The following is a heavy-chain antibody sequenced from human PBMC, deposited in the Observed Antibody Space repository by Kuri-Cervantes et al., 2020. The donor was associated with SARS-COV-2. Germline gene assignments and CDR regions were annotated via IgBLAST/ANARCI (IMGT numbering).Heavy chain of an antibody. CDR2: INHGGST. CDR3: AGGEVIVVPAAVAYYCYMDV. D-gene: IGHD2-2*01. J-gene: IGHJ6*03. CDR1: GGSFNSYY. V-gene: IGHV4-34*01. Sequence: SQTLSLTCAVYGGSFNSYYWSWIRQPPGKGLEWIGEINHGGSTNYNPSLKSRVTISVDTSKNQFSLKLSSVTAADTAVYYCAGGEVIVVPAAVAYYCYMDVWGKGTTVTVSS.